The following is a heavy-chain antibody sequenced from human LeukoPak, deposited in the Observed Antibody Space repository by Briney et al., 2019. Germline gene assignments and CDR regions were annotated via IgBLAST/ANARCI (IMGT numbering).Heavy chain of an antibody. CDR3: ATGDSSSWYSIYY. D-gene: IGHD6-13*01. V-gene: IGHV1-24*01. Sequence: ASVKVSCKVSGYTLTELSMHWVRQAPGKGLEWLGGFDPEDGETIYAQKFQGRVTMTEDTSTDTAYMELSSLRSEDTAVYYCATGDSSSWYSIYYWGQGTLVTVSS. CDR1: GYTLTELS. CDR2: FDPEDGET. J-gene: IGHJ4*02.